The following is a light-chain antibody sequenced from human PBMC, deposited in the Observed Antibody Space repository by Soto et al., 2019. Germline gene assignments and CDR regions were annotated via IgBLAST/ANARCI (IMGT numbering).Light chain of an antibody. CDR1: QGISSY. Sequence: AIRMTQSPSSFSASTGDRVTITCRASQGISSYLAWYQQKPGKAPKLLIYAASTFQSGVPSRFSGSGSGTDLTLTISCLQSEDFATYYCQQYYSYPPYTFGQGTKLEIK. V-gene: IGKV1-8*01. CDR2: AAS. CDR3: QQYYSYPPYT. J-gene: IGKJ2*01.